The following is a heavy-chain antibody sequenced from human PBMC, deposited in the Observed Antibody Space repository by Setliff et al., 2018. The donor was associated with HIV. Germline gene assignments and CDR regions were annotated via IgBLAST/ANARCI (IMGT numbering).Heavy chain of an antibody. Sequence: PSETLSLTCTVSGASINSAYDYWVWIRQPPGNGLQWIGSIYNSATTYYSPSLKRRVIMSVDTSKNRFSLRLSSVSAADTAVYYCARTSYNFWGGPDSWGQGTLVTVSS. V-gene: IGHV4-39*02. CDR1: GASINSAYDY. J-gene: IGHJ4*02. D-gene: IGHD3-3*01. CDR2: IYNSATT. CDR3: ARTSYNFWGGPDS.